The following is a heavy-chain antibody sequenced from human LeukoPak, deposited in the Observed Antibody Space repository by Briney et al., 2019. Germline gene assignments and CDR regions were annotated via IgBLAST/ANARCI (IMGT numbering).Heavy chain of an antibody. CDR3: ARESPPLRYFDWLYGYYYYYGMDV. V-gene: IGHV3-48*01. CDR2: ISSSSSTI. J-gene: IGHJ6*02. Sequence: GGSLRLSCAASGFTFSSYSMNWVRQAPGKGLEWVSYISSSSSTIYYADSVKGRFTISRDNAKNSLYLQMNSLRAEDTAVYYCARESPPLRYFDWLYGYYYYYGMDVWGQGTTVTVSS. D-gene: IGHD3-9*01. CDR1: GFTFSSYS.